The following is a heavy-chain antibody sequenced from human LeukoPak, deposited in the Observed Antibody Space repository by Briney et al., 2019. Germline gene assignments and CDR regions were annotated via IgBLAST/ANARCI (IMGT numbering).Heavy chain of an antibody. J-gene: IGHJ4*02. CDR3: VNAPGEFATMWLHYFDY. CDR1: GSTFGPNA. D-gene: IGHD5-24*01. V-gene: IGHV3-64*05. Sequence: GRCPRLAWSLAGSTFGPNATHCVRQTPGNGLEYVTAISSDGGSKFYADSVKGKFTLSRDNSKNTLYVQMSSLRDEDMAVHYCVNAPGEFATMWLHYFDYWGPGTLVTVSS. CDR2: ISSDGGSK.